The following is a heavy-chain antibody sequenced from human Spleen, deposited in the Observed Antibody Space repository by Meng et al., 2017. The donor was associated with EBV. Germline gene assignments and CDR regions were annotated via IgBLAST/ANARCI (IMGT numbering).Heavy chain of an antibody. J-gene: IGHJ4*02. V-gene: IGHV1-3*04. D-gene: IGHD6-13*01. CDR2: IHTGNGDT. CDR3: AKGAGAASWYYFDS. Sequence: QIQLLQSGAGVKKAGDSVKVSCKTSGYTFTSYAMHWVRQAPGQRLEWMGWIHTGNGDTKYSQKFQGRVTITRDTSASTAYMDLSSLRSEDTAVYYCAKGAGAASWYYFDSWGQGTLVTVSS. CDR1: GYTFTSYA.